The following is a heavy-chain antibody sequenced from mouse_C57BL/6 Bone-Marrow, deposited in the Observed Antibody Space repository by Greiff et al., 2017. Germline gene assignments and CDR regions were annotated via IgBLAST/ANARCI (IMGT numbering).Heavy chain of an antibody. J-gene: IGHJ1*03. D-gene: IGHD4-1*01. Sequence: QVQLQQPGAELVRPGSSVKLSCKASGYTFTSYWMDWVKQRPGQGLEWIGNIYPSDSETHYNQKFKDKATLTVDKSSSTAYMQLSSLTSEDSAVYYCARELTELYWYFYGWGTGTTVTVAS. V-gene: IGHV1-61*01. CDR1: GYTFTSYW. CDR2: IYPSDSET. CDR3: ARELTELYWYFYG.